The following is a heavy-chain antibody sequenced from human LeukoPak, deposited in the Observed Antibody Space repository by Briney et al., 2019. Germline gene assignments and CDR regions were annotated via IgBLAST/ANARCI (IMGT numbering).Heavy chain of an antibody. V-gene: IGHV3-73*01. Sequence: GGSLKLSCAASGFTFSGSAMPWVRQASGKGLEWVGRIRSKANSYATAYAASVKGRFTISRDDSKNTAYLQMNSLRAEDTAVYYCATDSSGPGDFDYWGQGTLVTVSS. D-gene: IGHD3-22*01. CDR1: GFTFSGSA. J-gene: IGHJ4*02. CDR3: ATDSSGPGDFDY. CDR2: IRSKANSYAT.